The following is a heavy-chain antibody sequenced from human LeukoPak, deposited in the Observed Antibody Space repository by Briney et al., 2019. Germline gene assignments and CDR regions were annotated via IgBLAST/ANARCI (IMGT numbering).Heavy chain of an antibody. J-gene: IGHJ6*02. CDR2: INPDGNER. V-gene: IGHV3-7*03. CDR1: GFTFTSAW. CDR3: TRDVAAVPGPRMDV. D-gene: IGHD6-19*01. Sequence: QSGGSLRLSCAASGFTFTSAWMSWVRQAPGKGLEWVALINPDGNERYYVDSVKGQFTISRDNARNSLYLQMDSLRDDDTAMYFCTRDVAAVPGPRMDVWGQGTTVTVSS.